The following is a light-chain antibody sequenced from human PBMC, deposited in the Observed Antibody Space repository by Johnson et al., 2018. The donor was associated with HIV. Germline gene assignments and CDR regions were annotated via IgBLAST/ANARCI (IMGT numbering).Light chain of an antibody. J-gene: IGLJ1*01. CDR2: EDN. Sequence: QPVLTQPPSVSAAPGQRVNISCSGNISNIESYFVSWYQQLPGAAPTLLIYEDNKRPSGIPDRFSGSKSGTSATLGITGLQTGDEADYYCGTWDSSLSSHVFGTGTKVTVL. V-gene: IGLV1-51*02. CDR1: ISNIESYF. CDR3: GTWDSSLSSHV.